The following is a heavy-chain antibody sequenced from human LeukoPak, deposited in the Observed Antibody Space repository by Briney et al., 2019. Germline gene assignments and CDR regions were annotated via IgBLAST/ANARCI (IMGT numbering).Heavy chain of an antibody. CDR3: ARDRGSDYSSGWSVPLSDY. V-gene: IGHV1-24*01. D-gene: IGHD6-19*01. CDR1: GYTLTELS. J-gene: IGHJ4*02. CDR2: FDPEDGET. Sequence: GASVKVSCKVSGYTLTELSMHWVRQAPGKGLEWMGGFDPEDGETIYAQKLQGRVTMTEDTSTDTAYMELSSLRSEDTAVYYCARDRGSDYSSGWSVPLSDYWGQGTLVTVSS.